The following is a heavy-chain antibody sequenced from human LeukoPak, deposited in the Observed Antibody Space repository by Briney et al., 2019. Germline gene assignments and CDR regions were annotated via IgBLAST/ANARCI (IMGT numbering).Heavy chain of an antibody. D-gene: IGHD3-22*01. J-gene: IGHJ4*02. V-gene: IGHV3-33*01. CDR1: GFTFSSYG. CDR3: ARDPYDSSGYYYLFDY. CDR2: IWYDGSNK. Sequence: PGGSLRLSCAASGFTFSSYGMHWVRQAPGKGLEWVAVIWYDGSNKYYADSVKGRFTISRDNSKNTLYLQMNSLRAEDTAVYYCARDPYDSSGYYYLFDYWGQGTLVTVSS.